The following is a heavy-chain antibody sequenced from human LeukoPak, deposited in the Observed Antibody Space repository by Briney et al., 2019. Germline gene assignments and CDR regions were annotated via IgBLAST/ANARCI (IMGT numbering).Heavy chain of an antibody. CDR1: GFTVSSNY. CDR3: ARGHDSSGYYYDWFDP. CDR2: IYSGGST. J-gene: IGHJ5*02. Sequence: GGSLRLSCTASGFTVSSNYMSWVRQAPGKGLEWVSVIYSGGSTYYADSVKGRFTISRDNSKNTLYLQMNSLRAEDTAVYYCARGHDSSGYYYDWFDPWGQGTLVTVSS. V-gene: IGHV3-53*01. D-gene: IGHD3-22*01.